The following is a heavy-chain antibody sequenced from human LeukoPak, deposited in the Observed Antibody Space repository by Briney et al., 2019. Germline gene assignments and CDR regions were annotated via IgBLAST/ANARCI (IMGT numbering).Heavy chain of an antibody. D-gene: IGHD3-9*01. CDR3: ARDQSPLLRYFDWQGGYFDY. J-gene: IGHJ4*02. CDR1: GFTFSDYY. CDR2: IKQDGSEK. V-gene: IGHV3-7*01. Sequence: PGGSLRLSCATSGFTFSDYYMSWVRQAPGKGLEWVANIKQDGSEKYYVDSVKGRFTISRDNAKNSLYLQMNSLRAEDTAVYYCARDQSPLLRYFDWQGGYFDYWGQGTLVTVSS.